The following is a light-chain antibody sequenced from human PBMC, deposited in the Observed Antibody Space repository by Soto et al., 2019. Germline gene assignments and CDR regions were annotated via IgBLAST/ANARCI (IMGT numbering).Light chain of an antibody. CDR3: QQYIRSPYT. CDR2: GSS. J-gene: IGKJ2*01. V-gene: IGKV3-20*01. CDR1: HNFSASY. Sequence: EIVLTQSPATLSLSPGEGAALSCRASHNFSASYLAWYQQKPGQAPMLLMHGSSNRAVGIPDKFSGSGSGTEITLTIRRLEPEDFAVYYCQQYIRSPYTFGQGTRLEIK.